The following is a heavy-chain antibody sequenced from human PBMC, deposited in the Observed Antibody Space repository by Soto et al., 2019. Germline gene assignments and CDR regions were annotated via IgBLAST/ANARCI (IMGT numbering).Heavy chain of an antibody. V-gene: IGHV5-10-1*01. Sequence: HGESLKISCKGSGHSFTSYWISWVRQMPGKGLEWMGRIDPSDSYTNYSPSFQGHVTISADKSISTAYLQWSSLKASDTAMYYCASSPRGYCSSTSCRELGNYYGMDVWGQGTTVTVSS. CDR1: GHSFTSYW. CDR3: ASSPRGYCSSTSCRELGNYYGMDV. D-gene: IGHD2-2*01. J-gene: IGHJ6*02. CDR2: IDPSDSYT.